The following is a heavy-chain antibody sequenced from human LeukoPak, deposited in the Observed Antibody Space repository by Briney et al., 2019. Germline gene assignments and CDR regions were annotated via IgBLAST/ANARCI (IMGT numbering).Heavy chain of an antibody. CDR3: AKGVKVPLLRYFSYYMDV. V-gene: IGHV3-23*01. CDR2: ISGSGDST. J-gene: IGHJ6*03. Sequence: PGGSLRLSCAASGFTFSSYSMNWVRQAPGKGLEWVSAISGSGDSTYYADSVKGRFTISRDNSKNTLYLQMNSLRAEDTAVYYCAKGVKVPLLRYFSYYMDVWGKGTTVTISS. CDR1: GFTFSSYS. D-gene: IGHD3-9*01.